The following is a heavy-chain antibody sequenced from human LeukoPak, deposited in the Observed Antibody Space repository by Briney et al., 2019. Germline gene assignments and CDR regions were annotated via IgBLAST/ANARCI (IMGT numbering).Heavy chain of an antibody. CDR1: GGSISSGDYY. CDR3: ARGRRRYNWFDP. J-gene: IGHJ5*02. Sequence: PSETLSLTCTVSGGSISSGDYYWSWIRQPPGKGLEWIGYIYYSGSTYYNPSHKSRVTISVDTSKNQFSLKLSSVTAADTAVYYCARGRRRYNWFDPWGQGTLVTVSS. D-gene: IGHD3-10*01. V-gene: IGHV4-30-4*08. CDR2: IYYSGST.